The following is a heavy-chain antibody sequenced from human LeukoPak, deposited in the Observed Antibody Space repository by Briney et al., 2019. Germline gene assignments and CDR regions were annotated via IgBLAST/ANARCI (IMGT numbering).Heavy chain of an antibody. CDR2: IYPGDSES. CDR1: GYAFIAYW. CDR3: TRLGPDSIGYSEYFQH. J-gene: IGHJ1*01. Sequence: GESLKISCKASGYAFIAYWIGWVRQRPGKGLEWMGIIYPGDSESKTSPSFQGQVTLSADKSASTAYLQWNSLKAPDTGMYYCTRLGPDSIGYSEYFQHRGQGTLVTVSS. V-gene: IGHV5-51*01. D-gene: IGHD3-22*01.